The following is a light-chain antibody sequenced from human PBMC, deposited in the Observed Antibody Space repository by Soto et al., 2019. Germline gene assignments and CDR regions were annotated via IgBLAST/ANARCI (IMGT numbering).Light chain of an antibody. J-gene: IGKJ1*01. CDR1: QTIKNL. Sequence: TQCPATLSVSPGEGVTLSCRASQTIKNLLAWYQQRPGQSPRLLLYYASTRATGVPDRFSGSGSGTDFTLTISRLEPEDFAVYYCQQYGSSPWTFGQGTKVDIK. V-gene: IGKV3-20*01. CDR2: YAS. CDR3: QQYGSSPWT.